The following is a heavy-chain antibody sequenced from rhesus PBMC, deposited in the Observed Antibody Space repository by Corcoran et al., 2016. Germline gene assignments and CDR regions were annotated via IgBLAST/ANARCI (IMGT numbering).Heavy chain of an antibody. Sequence: QVQLVQSGAEIKQPGASVKLSCKASGYTFSTYYTHWVRQAPGQGLEWVGQISPYNGNKAYAQSFQGRVVITTDTSTNTGYMELTSLRSEDTAVYYCTRQYCIGVYCYFDFWGRGVLVTVSS. J-gene: IGHJ4*01. V-gene: IGHV1-1*01. CDR2: ISPYNGNK. D-gene: IGHD2-27*01. CDR1: GYTFSTYY. CDR3: TRQYCIGVYCYFDF.